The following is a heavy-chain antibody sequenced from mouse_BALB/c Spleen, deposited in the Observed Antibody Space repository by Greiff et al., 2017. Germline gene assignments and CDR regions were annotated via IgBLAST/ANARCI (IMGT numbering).Heavy chain of an antibody. J-gene: IGHJ1*01. CDR2: IFPGDGST. V-gene: IGHV1-85*01. CDR3: ARDAYGSSSWYFDV. Sequence: QVQLQQSGAELVKPGASVKLSCKASGYTFTSYDINWVRQRPEQGLEWIGWIFPGDGSTKYNEKFKGKATLTTDKSSSTAYMQLSRLTSEDSAVYFCARDAYGSSSWYFDVWGAGTKVTVSS. D-gene: IGHD1-1*01. CDR1: GYTFTSYD.